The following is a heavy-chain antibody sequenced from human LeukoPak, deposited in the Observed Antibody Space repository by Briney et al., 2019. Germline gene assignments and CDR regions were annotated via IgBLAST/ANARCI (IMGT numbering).Heavy chain of an antibody. J-gene: IGHJ3*02. CDR1: GGSFSGYY. V-gene: IGHV4-34*01. D-gene: IGHD6-13*01. CDR3: ARGRRAAAGTEAFDI. Sequence: SETLSLTCAVSGGSFSGYYWSWIRQPPGKGLEWIGEINHSGSTNYNPSLKSRVTISVDTSKNQFSLKLSSVTAADTAVYYCARGRRAAAGTEAFDIWGQGTMVTVSS. CDR2: INHSGST.